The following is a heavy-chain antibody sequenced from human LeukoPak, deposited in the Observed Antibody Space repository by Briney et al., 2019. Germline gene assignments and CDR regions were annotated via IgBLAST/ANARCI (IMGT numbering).Heavy chain of an antibody. Sequence: PSETLSLTCTVSGGSISSYYWSWIRQPPGKGLEWIGYIYYSGGTNYNPSLKSRVTISVDTSKNQLSLKLSSVTAADTAVYYCAREWVESLLLGFDPWGQGTLVTVSS. CDR1: GGSISSYY. CDR2: IYYSGGT. D-gene: IGHD1-1*01. V-gene: IGHV4-59*01. CDR3: AREWVESLLLGFDP. J-gene: IGHJ5*02.